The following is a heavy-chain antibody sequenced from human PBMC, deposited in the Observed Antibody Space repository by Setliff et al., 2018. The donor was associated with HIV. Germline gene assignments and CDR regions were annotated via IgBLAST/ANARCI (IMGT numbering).Heavy chain of an antibody. J-gene: IGHJ2*01. CDR1: DGSISTYY. D-gene: IGHD3-22*01. CDR3: AKDRSGRLLPQNYWYFDL. CDR2: IHYTGST. V-gene: IGHV4-59*12. Sequence: PSETLSLTCTVSDGSISTYYWTWIRLPPGKGLEYIGYIHYTGSTTYNPSLKSRVTISVDTSKNQFSLELSSVTAADTAVYYCAKDRSGRLLPQNYWYFDLWGPGTLVTVSS.